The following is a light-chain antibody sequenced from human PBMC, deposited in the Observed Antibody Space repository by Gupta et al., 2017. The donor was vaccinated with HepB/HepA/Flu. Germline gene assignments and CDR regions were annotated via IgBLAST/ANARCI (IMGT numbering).Light chain of an antibody. CDR2: DAS. CDR1: QSVSSY. J-gene: IGKJ5*01. V-gene: IGKV3-11*01. Sequence: EIVLTQSPATLSLSPGERATLSCRASQSVSSYLAWFQQKPGQAPRLLIYDASNRATGIPARFSGSGSGTDFTLTISSLEPEDFAFYYCQQRSNWPLITLGQGTRLEIK. CDR3: QQRSNWPLIT.